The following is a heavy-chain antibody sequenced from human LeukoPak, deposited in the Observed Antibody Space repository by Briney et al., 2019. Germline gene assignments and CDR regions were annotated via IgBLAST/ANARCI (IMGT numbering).Heavy chain of an antibody. J-gene: IGHJ6*02. D-gene: IGHD6-13*01. CDR1: GFTFSTYS. V-gene: IGHV3-48*01. CDR2: ISSSISTM. CDR3: AKGIAAAGAHYYYGMGV. Sequence: GGSLRLSCAASGFTFSTYSMNWVRQAPGKGLEWVSYISSSISTMYYADSVEGRFTISRDNAKTSLYLQMNSLRAEDTAVYYCAKGIAAAGAHYYYGMGVWGQGTTVTVSS.